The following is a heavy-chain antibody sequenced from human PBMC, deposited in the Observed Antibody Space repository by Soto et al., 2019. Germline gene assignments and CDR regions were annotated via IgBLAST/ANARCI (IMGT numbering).Heavy chain of an antibody. V-gene: IGHV3-49*03. CDR3: TRTFEYSSSSAPPHNDV. J-gene: IGHJ6*02. CDR1: GFTFGDYA. D-gene: IGHD6-6*01. Sequence: PGGSLMLSCPASGFTFGDYAMSCFRQAPGKGLDWVGSISSKAYGGTTAYAASVKGRFTISRDDSKSIAYLQMNSLKTEDTAVYYCTRTFEYSSSSAPPHNDVWGQGTTVTVSS. CDR2: ISSKAYGGTT.